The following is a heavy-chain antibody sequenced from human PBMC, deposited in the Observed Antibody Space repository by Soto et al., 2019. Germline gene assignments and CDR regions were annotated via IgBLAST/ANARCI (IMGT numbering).Heavy chain of an antibody. CDR3: ARARRAARAVDY. CDR1: GFTFSSYS. J-gene: IGHJ4*02. Sequence: PGGSLRLSCAASGFTFSSYSMNWVRQAPGKGLEWVSSISSSSSYIYYADSVKGRFTISRDNAKNSLYLQMNSLRAEDTAVYYCARARRAARAVDYWGQGTLVTVSS. V-gene: IGHV3-21*01. D-gene: IGHD6-6*01. CDR2: ISSSSSYI.